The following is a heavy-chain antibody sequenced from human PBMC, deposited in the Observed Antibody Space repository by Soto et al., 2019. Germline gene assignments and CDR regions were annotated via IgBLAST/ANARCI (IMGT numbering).Heavy chain of an antibody. J-gene: IGHJ4*02. Sequence: PVGSLRLSCSASGFTFSSYAMHWVRQAPGKGLEYVSAISSNGGSTYYADSVKGRFTISRDNSKNTLFLQMNSLRADDTAVYYCAKDQASGQGSFDSWGQGTLVTVSS. CDR3: AKDQASGQGSFDS. CDR2: ISSNGGST. CDR1: GFTFSSYA. V-gene: IGHV3-64*04. D-gene: IGHD2-15*01.